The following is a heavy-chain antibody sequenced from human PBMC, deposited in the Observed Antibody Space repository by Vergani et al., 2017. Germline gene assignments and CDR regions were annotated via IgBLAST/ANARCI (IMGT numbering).Heavy chain of an antibody. CDR3: ARGLGYSGYVYFQFDY. J-gene: IGHJ4*02. CDR1: GCTFSSYA. CDR2: IIPIFGTA. Sequence: QVQLVQSGAEVKKPGSSVKVSCKASGCTFSSYAISWVRQAPGQGLEWMGGIIPIFGTANYAQKFQGRVTITADKSTSTAYMELSSLRSEDTAVYYCARGLGYSGYVYFQFDYWGQGTLVTVSS. D-gene: IGHD5-12*01. V-gene: IGHV1-69*06.